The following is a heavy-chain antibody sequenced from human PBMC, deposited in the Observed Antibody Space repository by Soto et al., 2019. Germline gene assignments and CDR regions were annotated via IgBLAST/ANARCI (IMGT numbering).Heavy chain of an antibody. D-gene: IGHD4-17*01. CDR3: AREFLHDYVGCWFDP. Sequence: QVQLVQSGAEVKKPGASVKVSCKASGYTFTSYAMHWVRQAPGQRLEGMGWINAGNGNTKYSQKFQATVTTTRDPSASTAYMELNSLRSEDTTVYCCAREFLHDYVGCWFDPWGQGTLVTVSS. V-gene: IGHV1-3*01. CDR2: INAGNGNT. J-gene: IGHJ5*02. CDR1: GYTFTSYA.